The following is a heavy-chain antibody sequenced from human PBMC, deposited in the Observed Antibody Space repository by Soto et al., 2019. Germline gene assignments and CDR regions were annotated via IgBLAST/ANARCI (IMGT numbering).Heavy chain of an antibody. J-gene: IGHJ4*02. CDR3: ARDHHYYYDSSGYCDY. Sequence: PGGSLRLSCAAFGFTFSSYAMHWVRQAPGKGLEWVAVISYDGSNKYYADSVKGRFTISRDNSKNTLYLQMNSLRAEDTAVYYCARDHHYYYDSSGYCDYWGQGTLVTVSS. CDR2: ISYDGSNK. V-gene: IGHV3-30-3*01. D-gene: IGHD3-22*01. CDR1: GFTFSSYA.